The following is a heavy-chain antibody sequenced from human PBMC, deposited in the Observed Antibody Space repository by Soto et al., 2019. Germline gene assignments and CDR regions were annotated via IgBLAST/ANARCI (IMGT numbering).Heavy chain of an antibody. CDR3: TRRDCSGGDCYSDFDY. J-gene: IGHJ4*02. D-gene: IGHD2-15*01. V-gene: IGHV3-73*01. CDR2: IKTKAESYAT. Sequence: EVQLVESGGGLVQPGGSLKLYCAASGFRFSGSDMHWVRQASGEGLEWVGRIKTKAESYATALAASVKGRFSLSRDDSKNTAYLEMNSLKTEDTAVYYCTRRDCSGGDCYSDFDYWGQGALVTVSS. CDR1: GFRFSGSD.